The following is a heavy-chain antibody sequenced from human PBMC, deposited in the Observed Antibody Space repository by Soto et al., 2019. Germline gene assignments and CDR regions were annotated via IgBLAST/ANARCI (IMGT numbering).Heavy chain of an antibody. CDR1: GGTFSSYA. J-gene: IGHJ3*02. CDR2: IIPIFGTA. V-gene: IGHV1-69*01. D-gene: IGHD3-3*01. CDR3: ARDRDFWSGYYKLLFGI. Sequence: QVQLVQSGAEVKKPGSSVKVSCKASGGTFSSYAISWVRQAPGQGLEWMGGIIPIFGTANYEQKFQGRVTITADESTSTAYMELSSLRSEDTAVYYCARDRDFWSGYYKLLFGIWGQGTMVTVSS.